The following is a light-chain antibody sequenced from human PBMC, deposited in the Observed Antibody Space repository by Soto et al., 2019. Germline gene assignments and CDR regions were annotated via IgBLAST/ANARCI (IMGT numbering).Light chain of an antibody. J-gene: IGKJ2*01. CDR2: WAS. V-gene: IGKV4-1*01. CDR1: QSVLYSSTNKHY. Sequence: DIVMTQSPDSLAVSLGERATINCKSSQSVLYSSTNKHYLAWYQHKPGQPPKLLIYWASTREPRVPDRFSGSGSGTDFSLTISSLQAEDVAVYYCHQYYSPPYTFGQGAKLEIK. CDR3: HQYYSPPYT.